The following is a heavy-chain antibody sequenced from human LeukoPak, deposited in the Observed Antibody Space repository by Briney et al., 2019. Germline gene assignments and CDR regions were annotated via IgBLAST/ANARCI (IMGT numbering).Heavy chain of an antibody. Sequence: TGESLKISCKGSGYSFTSYWIGWVRQMPGKGLEWMGIIYPGDSDTRYSPSFQGQVTISADKSISTAYLQWSSLKASDTAMYYCARTNIDYYDSSGPNSDNWFDPWGQGTLVTVSS. CDR2: IYPGDSDT. V-gene: IGHV5-51*01. CDR3: ARTNIDYYDSSGPNSDNWFDP. CDR1: GYSFTSYW. D-gene: IGHD3-22*01. J-gene: IGHJ5*02.